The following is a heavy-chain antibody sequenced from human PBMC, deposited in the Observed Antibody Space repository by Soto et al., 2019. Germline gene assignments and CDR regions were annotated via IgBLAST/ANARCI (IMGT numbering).Heavy chain of an antibody. J-gene: IGHJ4*02. Sequence: EVQLVESGGGLVQPGESLTLSCAASGFTFSSYDMSWVRQAPGKGLEWLSYISKSESPIYYADSVKGRFTISRDNAKNSLYLQMNSLRGEDTAVYFCARGFSYASLGLWGQGTLVTVPS. CDR2: ISKSESPI. D-gene: IGHD3-16*01. CDR3: ARGFSYASLGL. CDR1: GFTFSSYD. V-gene: IGHV3-48*03.